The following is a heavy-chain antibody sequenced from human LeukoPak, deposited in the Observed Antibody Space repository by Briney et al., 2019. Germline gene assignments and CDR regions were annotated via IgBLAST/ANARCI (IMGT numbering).Heavy chain of an antibody. D-gene: IGHD3-3*01. V-gene: IGHV1-8*01. CDR3: AREYYDFWSGYPWFDP. Sequence: GASVKVSCKASGYTFTSYDINWVRQATGQGLEWMGWMNPNSGNTGYAQKFQGRVTMTRNTSISTAYMELSSLRSEDTAVYYCAREYYDFWSGYPWFDPWGQGTLVTVSS. J-gene: IGHJ5*02. CDR2: MNPNSGNT. CDR1: GYTFTSYD.